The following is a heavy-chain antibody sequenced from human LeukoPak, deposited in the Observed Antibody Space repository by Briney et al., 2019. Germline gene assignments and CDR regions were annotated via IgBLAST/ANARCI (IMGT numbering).Heavy chain of an antibody. CDR3: ARYLTTIDY. Sequence: PSETLSLTCTVSGGSISSSSYYWGWIRQPPGKGLEWIGSIYYSGSTYYNPSLKSRVTISVDTSKNQFSLKLSSVAAADTAVYYCARYLTTIDYWGQGTLVTVSS. CDR1: GGSISSSSYY. CDR2: IYYSGST. J-gene: IGHJ4*02. D-gene: IGHD4-17*01. V-gene: IGHV4-39*01.